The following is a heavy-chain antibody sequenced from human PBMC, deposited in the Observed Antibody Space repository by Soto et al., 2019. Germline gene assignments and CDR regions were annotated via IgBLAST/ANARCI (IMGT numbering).Heavy chain of an antibody. D-gene: IGHD6-6*01. V-gene: IGHV3-33*01. CDR2: IWYDGSNK. Sequence: PGGSLRLSCAASGFTFSSYGMHWVRQAPGKGLEWVAVIWYDGSNKYYADSVKGRFTISRDNSKNTLYLQMNSLRAEDTAVYYCARDYSSSDYYLGYEVQGIMLTVS. CDR3: ARDYSSSDYYLGY. J-gene: IGHJ4*02. CDR1: GFTFSSYG.